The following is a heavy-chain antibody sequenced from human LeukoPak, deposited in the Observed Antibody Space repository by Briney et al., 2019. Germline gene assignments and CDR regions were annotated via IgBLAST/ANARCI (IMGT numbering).Heavy chain of an antibody. CDR3: ARQSPAFDY. CDR2: ISSGSRTI. CDR1: GFTFSIHG. Sequence: GGSLRLSRAASGFTFSIHGMHWVRQAPGKGLEWTSYISSGSRTITYADSVKGRFTISRDDAKNSLYLQMDSLRAEDTAVYYCARQSPAFDYWGQGTLVTVSS. J-gene: IGHJ4*02. V-gene: IGHV3-48*01.